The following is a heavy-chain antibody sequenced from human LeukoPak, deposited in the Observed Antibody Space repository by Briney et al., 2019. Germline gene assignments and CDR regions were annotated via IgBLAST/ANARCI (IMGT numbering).Heavy chain of an antibody. V-gene: IGHV3-21*01. CDR2: INSDSNYI. Sequence: GGSLRLSCAASGFTFSSYSMNWVRQAPGKGLEWVSSINSDSNYIYYADSVKGRFTISRDAKSSVYLQMNSLRAEDTAVYYCARNGILGIAAAVDVWGKGTTVTVSS. J-gene: IGHJ6*04. CDR1: GFTFSSYS. D-gene: IGHD6-13*01. CDR3: ARNGILGIAAAVDV.